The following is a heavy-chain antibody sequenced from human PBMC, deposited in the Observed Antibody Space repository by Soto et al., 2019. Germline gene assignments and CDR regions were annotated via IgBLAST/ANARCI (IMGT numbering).Heavy chain of an antibody. J-gene: IGHJ4*02. CDR3: ARFKGCSGGTCYSYFDY. V-gene: IGHV3-30-3*01. CDR2: ISSDGSNK. Sequence: QVQLVDSGGGAVQPGRSLRLSCAASGFTFSSYAMHWVRPAPGKGLEWVAVISSDGSNKYYADSVKGRFTISRDNSKNTLYLQMNSLRAEDTAVYYCARFKGCSGGTCYSYFDYWGQGTLVTVSS. CDR1: GFTFSSYA. D-gene: IGHD2-15*01.